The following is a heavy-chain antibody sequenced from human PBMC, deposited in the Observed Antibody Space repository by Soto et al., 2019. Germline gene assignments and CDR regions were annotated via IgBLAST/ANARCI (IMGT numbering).Heavy chain of an antibody. J-gene: IGHJ4*02. V-gene: IGHV3-11*06. D-gene: IGHD3-22*01. CDR3: ARVGLDNYYDSSGYSAPDY. CDR1: GFTFSDYY. Sequence: GGSLRLSCAASGFTFSDYYMSWIRQAPGKGLEWVSYISSSSSYTNYADSVKGRFTISRDNAKNSLYLQMNSLRAEDTAVYYCARVGLDNYYDSSGYSAPDYWGQGTLVTVSS. CDR2: ISSSSSYT.